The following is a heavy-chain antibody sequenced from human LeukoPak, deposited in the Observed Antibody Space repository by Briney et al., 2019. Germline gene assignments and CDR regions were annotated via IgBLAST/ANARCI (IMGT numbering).Heavy chain of an antibody. D-gene: IGHD3-22*01. V-gene: IGHV1-18*01. CDR1: GYTFTTYG. CDR2: ISAYNGNT. J-gene: IGHJ4*02. CDR3: ARGSTARYYYDSSGYYRGAVDY. Sequence: ASVKVSCKTSGYTFTTYGISWVRQAPGQGLEWMGWISAYNGNTNYAQKFQGRVTMTTDTSTNTAYMGLRSLRSDDTAVYYCARGSTARYYYDSSGYYRGAVDYWGQGTLVTISS.